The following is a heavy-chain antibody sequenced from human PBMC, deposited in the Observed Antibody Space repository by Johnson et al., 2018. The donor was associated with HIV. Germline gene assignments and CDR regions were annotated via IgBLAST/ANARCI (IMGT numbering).Heavy chain of an antibody. J-gene: IGHJ3*02. CDR3: ATISVIPSRVNDAFDI. CDR1: GFTFSSYG. Sequence: QVLLVESGGGVVQPGGSLRLSCAASGFTFSSYGMHWVRQAPGKWLEWVAFIRYDGSNKYYADSVKGRFTISRDNSKNTLYLQMNSLRAEDTAVYYCATISVIPSRVNDAFDIWGQGTMVTVSS. CDR2: IRYDGSNK. D-gene: IGHD3-16*02. V-gene: IGHV3-30*02.